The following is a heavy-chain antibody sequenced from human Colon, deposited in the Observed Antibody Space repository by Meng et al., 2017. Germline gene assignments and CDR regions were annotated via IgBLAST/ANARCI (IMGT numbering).Heavy chain of an antibody. J-gene: IGHJ5*02. CDR2: MHYSGIA. Sequence: QGQLVESGPGLVKPSHTLSLTCTVSGASISSEAFYWGWIRQHPGKGLEWIGYMHYSGIANYNPSLNSRIAISVDTSKNHFSLKLSSVTAADTAVYYCARYRYDSSSYSNFFDPWGQGTLVTVSS. CDR1: GASISSEAFY. CDR3: ARYRYDSSSYSNFFDP. V-gene: IGHV4-31*03. D-gene: IGHD3-22*01.